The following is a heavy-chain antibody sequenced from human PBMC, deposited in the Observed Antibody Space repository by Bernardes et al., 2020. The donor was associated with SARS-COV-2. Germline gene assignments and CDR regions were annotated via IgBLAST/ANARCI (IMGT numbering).Heavy chain of an antibody. J-gene: IGHJ2*01. CDR3: ARDLSHLVRRGFDL. CDR2: THYIGST. D-gene: IGHD3-10*01. Sequence: SETLSLTFTFSEGSIVSYYWARIRVHPATGQAWIGYTHYIGSTNYNPSLKGRVTISVDRYQNQFSLNLSSVTPADTAVYYCARDLSHLVRRGFDLWGRGTLVTVSS. CDR1: EGSIVSYY. V-gene: IGHV4-59*01.